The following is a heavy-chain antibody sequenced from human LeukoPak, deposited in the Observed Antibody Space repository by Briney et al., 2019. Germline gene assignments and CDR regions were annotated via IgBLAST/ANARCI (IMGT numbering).Heavy chain of an antibody. D-gene: IGHD6-13*01. CDR2: ISSSTSTI. CDR3: ARGLDPITAAGTDY. CDR1: GFSFRSYS. V-gene: IGHV3-48*02. Sequence: PGGSLRLSCAASGFSFRSYSMNWVRRAPGKGREGVSYISSSTSTIYYADSVKSRFTISRDNAKNSLYLQMNSLRDEDTAVYCCARGLDPITAAGTDYWGQGTLVSVSS. J-gene: IGHJ4*02.